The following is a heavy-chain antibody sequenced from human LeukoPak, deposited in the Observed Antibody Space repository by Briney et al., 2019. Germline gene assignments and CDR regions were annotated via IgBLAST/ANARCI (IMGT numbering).Heavy chain of an antibody. D-gene: IGHD3-3*02. CDR3: ARDHPASFFDY. Sequence: SETLSLTCTVSGGSISSYYWSWIRQPPGKGLEWIGYIYYSGRTNYNPSLKSRVTISVDTSKNQFSLKLISVTAADTAVYYCARDHPASFFDYWGQGTLVTVSS. J-gene: IGHJ4*02. CDR1: GGSISSYY. V-gene: IGHV4-59*01. CDR2: IYYSGRT.